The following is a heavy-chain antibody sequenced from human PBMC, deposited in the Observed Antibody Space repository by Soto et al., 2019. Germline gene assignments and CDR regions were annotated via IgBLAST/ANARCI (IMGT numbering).Heavy chain of an antibody. CDR1: GGSISSYY. V-gene: IGHV4-59*01. CDR3: ARYGSGSSVWFDP. CDR2: IYYSGST. Sequence: QVQLQESGPGLVKPSETLSLTCTVSGGSISSYYWSWIRQPPGKGLEWIGYIYYSGSTNYNPSLKSRVPISVDTSKNQFSLKLSSVTAADTAVYYCARYGSGSSVWFDPWGQGTLVTVSS. D-gene: IGHD3-10*01. J-gene: IGHJ5*02.